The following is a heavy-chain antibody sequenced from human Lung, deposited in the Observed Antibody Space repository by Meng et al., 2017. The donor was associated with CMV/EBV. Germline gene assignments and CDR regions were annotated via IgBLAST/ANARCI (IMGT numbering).Heavy chain of an antibody. J-gene: IGHJ4*02. D-gene: IGHD3-3*01. CDR3: AGNTIFGVVIIPWFDY. Sequence: ASVXVSXKASGYIFTNYGISWVRQAPGQGLEWMGWISAYSGNTNFAQNLRGRVTMTTDTSTSTAYTELRSLRSDDTDVYYCAGNTIFGVVIIPWFDYWGQGXLVTASS. CDR2: ISAYSGNT. V-gene: IGHV1-18*01. CDR1: GYIFTNYG.